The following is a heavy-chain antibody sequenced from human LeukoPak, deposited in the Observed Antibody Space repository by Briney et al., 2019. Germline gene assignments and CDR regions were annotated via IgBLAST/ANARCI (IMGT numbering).Heavy chain of an antibody. CDR1: GGSISSTSYY. CDR2: ISYSGST. V-gene: IGHV4-39*01. Sequence: SETLSLTCAVSGGSISSTSYYWTWIRQPPGMGLEWIGSISYSGSTYYNPSLKSRVTISVDTSKNQFSLKLTSVTAADTAVYYCARSWIQLWLGDLTFDYWGQGTLVTVSS. J-gene: IGHJ4*02. D-gene: IGHD5-18*01. CDR3: ARSWIQLWLGDLTFDY.